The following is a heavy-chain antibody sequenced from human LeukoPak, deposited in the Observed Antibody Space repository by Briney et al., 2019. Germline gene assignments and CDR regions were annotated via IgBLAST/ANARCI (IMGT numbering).Heavy chain of an antibody. Sequence: PSETLSLTCAVYGGSFSGYYWSWIRQPPGKGLEWIGEINHSGSTNYNPSLKSRVTISVDKSKNQFSLKLSSVTAADTAVYYCASTTVVPAAHFDYWGQGTLVTVSA. V-gene: IGHV4-34*01. J-gene: IGHJ4*02. CDR1: GGSFSGYY. CDR3: ASTTVVPAAHFDY. D-gene: IGHD2-2*01. CDR2: INHSGST.